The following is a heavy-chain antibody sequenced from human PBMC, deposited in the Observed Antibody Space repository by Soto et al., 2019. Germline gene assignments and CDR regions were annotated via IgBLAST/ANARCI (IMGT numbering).Heavy chain of an antibody. V-gene: IGHV3-33*01. J-gene: IGHJ4*02. Sequence: QVQLVESGGGVVQPGRSLRLSCAASGFTFSSYGMHWVRQAPGKGLEWVAVIWYDGSNKYYADSVKGRFTISRDNSKNTLYRQMNSLRAEDTAVYYCARGGNIVATIYYFDYWGQGTLVTVSS. CDR3: ARGGNIVATIYYFDY. CDR2: IWYDGSNK. D-gene: IGHD5-12*01. CDR1: GFTFSSYG.